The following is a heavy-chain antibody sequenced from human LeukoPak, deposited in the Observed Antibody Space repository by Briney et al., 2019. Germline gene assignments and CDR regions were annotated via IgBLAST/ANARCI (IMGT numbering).Heavy chain of an antibody. V-gene: IGHV4-39*01. CDR3: ASFRIPLRYYYDSSGYSADY. CDR2: IYYSGST. D-gene: IGHD3-22*01. J-gene: IGHJ4*02. Sequence: SETLSLTCTVSGGSISSSSYYWGWIRQPPGTGLEWIGSIYYSGSTYYNPSLKSRVTISVDTSKNQFSLKLSSVTAADTAVYYCASFRIPLRYYYDSSGYSADYWGQGTLVTVSS. CDR1: GGSISSSSYY.